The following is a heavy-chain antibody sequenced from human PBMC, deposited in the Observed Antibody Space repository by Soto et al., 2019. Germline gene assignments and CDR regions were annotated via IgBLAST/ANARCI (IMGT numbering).Heavy chain of an antibody. D-gene: IGHD2-2*01. CDR3: ARPSCSTSCYHEGNWLDP. CDR2: IYYSGST. J-gene: IGHJ5*02. Sequence: SETLSLTCTVSGGSISSSSYYWGWIRQPPGKGLEWIGSIYYSGSTYYNPSLKSRVTISVDTSKNQFSLKLSSVTAADTAVYYCARPSCSTSCYHEGNWLDPWGQGTLVTVSS. V-gene: IGHV4-39*01. CDR1: GGSISSSSYY.